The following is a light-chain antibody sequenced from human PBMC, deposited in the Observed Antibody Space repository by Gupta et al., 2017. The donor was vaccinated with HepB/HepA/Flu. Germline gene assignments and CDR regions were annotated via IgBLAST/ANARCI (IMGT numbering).Light chain of an antibody. V-gene: IGKV3-11*01. CDR1: QSVNTY. Sequence: EIVLTQSPATLSLSPGERATLSCRASQSVNTYLAWYQQKPGQAPRLLIYAASKRAMGIPARFSGSGAGTDFTLTITSLEPEDSAVYYCQQRSNWPPSITFGQGTRLDIK. CDR2: AAS. CDR3: QQRSNWPPSIT. J-gene: IGKJ5*01.